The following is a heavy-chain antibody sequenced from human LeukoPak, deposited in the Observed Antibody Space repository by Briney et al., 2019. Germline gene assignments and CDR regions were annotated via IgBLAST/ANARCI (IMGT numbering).Heavy chain of an antibody. V-gene: IGHV3-23*01. Sequence: GGSLRLSCAASAFTFNNYAMSWFRQAPGKGLEWVSVISDSGGSTHYADSVKGRFTISRDNSKNTLYLQMNSLRPQDTAIYYCARSNDFWSGPLRNYYYYMDVWGKGTTVTVSS. CDR1: AFTFNNYA. CDR3: ARSNDFWSGPLRNYYYYMDV. J-gene: IGHJ6*03. D-gene: IGHD3-3*01. CDR2: ISDSGGST.